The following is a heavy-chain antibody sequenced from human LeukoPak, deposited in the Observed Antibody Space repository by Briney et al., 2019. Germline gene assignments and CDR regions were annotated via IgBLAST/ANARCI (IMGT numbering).Heavy chain of an antibody. D-gene: IGHD6-13*01. J-gene: IGHJ4*02. CDR1: GFTFSSYG. CDR3: AKDRGYSSSWCDY. V-gene: IGHV3-30*02. CDR2: IRYDGSSK. Sequence: GGSLRLSCAASGFTFSSYGMHWVRQAPGKGLEWVAFIRYDGSSKYYADSVKGRFTISRDNSKNTLYLQMNSLRAEDTAVYYCAKDRGYSSSWCDYWGQGTLVTVSS.